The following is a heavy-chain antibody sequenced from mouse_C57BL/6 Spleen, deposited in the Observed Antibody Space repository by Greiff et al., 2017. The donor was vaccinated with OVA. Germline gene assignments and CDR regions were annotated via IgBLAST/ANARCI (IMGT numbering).Heavy chain of an antibody. J-gene: IGHJ1*03. D-gene: IGHD1-1*01. CDR1: GYSFTDYN. Sequence: VQLKESGPELVKPGASVKISCKASGYSFTDYNMNWGKQSNGKSLEWIGVINPNYGTTSYNQKFKGKATLTVDHSSSTAYMQLNSLTSEDSAVYYCARSFPYYCSSYPYWYFDVWGTGTTVTVSS. CDR2: INPNYGTT. CDR3: ARSFPYYCSSYPYWYFDV. V-gene: IGHV1-39*01.